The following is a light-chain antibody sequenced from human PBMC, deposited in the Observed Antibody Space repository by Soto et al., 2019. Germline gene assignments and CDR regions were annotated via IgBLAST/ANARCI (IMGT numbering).Light chain of an antibody. J-gene: IGLJ3*02. V-gene: IGLV2-14*01. Sequence: QSVLTQPASVSGSPGQSITISCTGTSSDVGGYNYISWYQQHPGKAPKLMIYEVSNRPSGVSNRFSGSQSGNTACLTISGLQAEDEADYYCSSYTSSSTRVFGGGTKLTVL. CDR1: SSDVGGYNY. CDR3: SSYTSSSTRV. CDR2: EVS.